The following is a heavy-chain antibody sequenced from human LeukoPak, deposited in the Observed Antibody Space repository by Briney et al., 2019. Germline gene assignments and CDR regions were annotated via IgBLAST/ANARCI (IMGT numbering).Heavy chain of an antibody. CDR1: GSNVTYNY. V-gene: IGHV3-53*04. CDR3: ARTSYYYDMDV. CDR2: IDSGGTT. J-gene: IGHJ6*02. Sequence: PGGSLRLSCVASGSNVTYNYMSWVRQAPGKGLEWVSLIDSGGTTYYADSLKGRFTISRHSPNNTLFLQMNNLRPKDTAVYYCARTSYYYDMDVWGPGTTVTVSS.